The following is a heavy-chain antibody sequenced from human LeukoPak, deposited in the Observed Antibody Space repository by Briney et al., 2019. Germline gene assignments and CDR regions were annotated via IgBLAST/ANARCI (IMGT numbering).Heavy chain of an antibody. V-gene: IGHV5-10-1*01. CDR1: GYSFTSYW. D-gene: IGHD2-2*01. Sequence: GESLKISCKGSGYSFTSYWISWVRQVPGKGLEWMGRIDPSDSYTNYSPSFQGHVTISADKSISTAYLQWSSLKASDTAMYYCAKPPAYCSSTSCLIMNYWGQGTLVTVSS. J-gene: IGHJ4*02. CDR2: IDPSDSYT. CDR3: AKPPAYCSSTSCLIMNY.